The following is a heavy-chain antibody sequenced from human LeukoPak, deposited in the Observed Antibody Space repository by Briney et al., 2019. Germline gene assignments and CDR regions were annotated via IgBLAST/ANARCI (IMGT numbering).Heavy chain of an antibody. V-gene: IGHV4-39*01. J-gene: IGHJ4*02. CDR1: GGSISSSSYY. D-gene: IGHD3-22*01. CDR3: ARHRVITMIVGGGTFDY. Sequence: SSETLSLTCTASGGSISSSSYYWGWIRQPPGKGLEWIGSIYYSGSTYYNPSLKSRVTISVDTSKNQFSLKLSSVTAADTAVYYCARHRVITMIVGGGTFDYWGQGTLVTVSS. CDR2: IYYSGST.